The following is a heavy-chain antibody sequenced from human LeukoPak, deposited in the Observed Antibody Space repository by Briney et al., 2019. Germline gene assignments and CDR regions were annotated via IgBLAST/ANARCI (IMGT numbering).Heavy chain of an antibody. CDR3: ARYGIRAVAGPPPSGRYYFDY. V-gene: IGHV4-34*01. J-gene: IGHJ4*02. D-gene: IGHD6-19*01. CDR1: GGSFSGYY. Sequence: SETLSLTCAVYGGSFSGYYWSWIRQPPGKGLEWIGEINHSGSTNYNPSLKSRVTISVDTSKNQFSLKLSSVTAADTAVYYCARYGIRAVAGPPPSGRYYFDYWGQGTLVTVSS. CDR2: INHSGST.